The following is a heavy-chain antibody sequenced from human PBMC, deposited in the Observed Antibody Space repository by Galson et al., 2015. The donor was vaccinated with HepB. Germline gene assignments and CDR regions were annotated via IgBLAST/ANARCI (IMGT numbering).Heavy chain of an antibody. D-gene: IGHD1-26*01. V-gene: IGHV1-46*03. Sequence: SVKVSCKASGYTFTSYYMHWVRQAPGQGLEWMGIVNPVGGDTVYAQKYAQKFQGRVTMTSDTSTSTVYMVLSSLRPDDTAVYFCARDEDSGRYYPDFWGQGTLVTVSS. CDR1: GYTFTSYY. J-gene: IGHJ4*02. CDR2: VNPVGGDT. CDR3: ARDEDSGRYYPDF.